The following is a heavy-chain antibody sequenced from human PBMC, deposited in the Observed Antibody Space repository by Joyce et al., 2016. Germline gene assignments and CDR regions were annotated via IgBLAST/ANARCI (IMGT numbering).Heavy chain of an antibody. V-gene: IGHV3-30*03. CDR2: MSYDVSHQ. CDR3: TRSSRTGYTAGWPDFDY. Sequence: QVPLLESGGGVAQPGRSLRLSCAASEFAFSSHAMHWVRQATGKGLGWVAVMSYDVSHQYYADSVRGRFTISRDNSQNTLYLQMNSLRVEDTAVYYCTRSSRTGYTAGWPDFDYWGQGTLVTVSS. D-gene: IGHD2-2*02. CDR1: EFAFSSHA. J-gene: IGHJ4*02.